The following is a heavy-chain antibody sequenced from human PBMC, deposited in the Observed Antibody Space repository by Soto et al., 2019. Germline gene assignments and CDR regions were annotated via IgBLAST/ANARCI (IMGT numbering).Heavy chain of an antibody. J-gene: IGHJ4*02. CDR3: AKGGYYYDTSGPTFEY. CDR2: ISWNSGSI. D-gene: IGHD3-22*01. Sequence: EVQLVESGGGLVQPGRSLRLSCAASGFTFDDYAMHWVRQAPGKGLEWVSGISWNSGSIGYADSGKGRFTISRDNAKNSLYLQMNSLRAEDTALYYCAKGGYYYDTSGPTFEYWGQGIVVTVSS. V-gene: IGHV3-9*01. CDR1: GFTFDDYA.